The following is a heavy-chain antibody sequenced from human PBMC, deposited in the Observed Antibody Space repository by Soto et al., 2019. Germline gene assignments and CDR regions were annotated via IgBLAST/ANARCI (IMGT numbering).Heavy chain of an antibody. J-gene: IGHJ6*02. D-gene: IGHD3-22*01. Sequence: TSETLSLTCPVSGGYISSGCYSWSWIRQPPGKGLEWIGSIYYSGSTYYNPSLKSRVTISVDTSKNQFSLKLSSVTAADTAVYYCARRLYYDSSGFEGGGMDVWGQGTTVTVSS. V-gene: IGHV4-30-2*03. CDR2: IYYSGST. CDR3: ARRLYYDSSGFEGGGMDV. CDR1: GGYISSGCYS.